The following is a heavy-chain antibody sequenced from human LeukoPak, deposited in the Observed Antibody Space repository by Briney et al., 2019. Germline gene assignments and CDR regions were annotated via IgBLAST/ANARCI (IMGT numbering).Heavy chain of an antibody. Sequence: SETLSLTCSVSGGSISTYYWSWIRQPPGQGLEWIGYLYDTGNTKYNPSLKSRVSISVDTSKNQFSLRLSSVTAADTAVYYCARGGWYLDLWGRGTLVTVSS. CDR2: LYDTGNT. J-gene: IGHJ2*01. CDR3: ARGGWYLDL. CDR1: GGSISTYY. V-gene: IGHV4-59*01.